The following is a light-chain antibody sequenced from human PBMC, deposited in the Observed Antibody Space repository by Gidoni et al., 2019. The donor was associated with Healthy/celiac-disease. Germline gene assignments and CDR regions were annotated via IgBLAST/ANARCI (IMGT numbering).Light chain of an antibody. CDR1: QSVSSN. V-gene: IGKV3-15*01. CDR3: QQYNNWSLT. Sequence: EIVMTQSPATLSVSPGERATLSCRASQSVSSNLAWYQQKPGQAPRLLIYGASTRATGIPASFSGSGSGTEFTLTISSLQSEDFAVYYCQQYNNWSLTFGGXTKVEIK. CDR2: GAS. J-gene: IGKJ4*01.